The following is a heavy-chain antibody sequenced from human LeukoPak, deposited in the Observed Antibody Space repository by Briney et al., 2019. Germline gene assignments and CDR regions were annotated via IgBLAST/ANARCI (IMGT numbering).Heavy chain of an antibody. Sequence: SETLSLTCAVYGGSFSGYYWSWIRQPPGKGLEWIGEINHSGSTNYNPSLKSRVTISVDTSKNQFSLKLSSATAADTAVYYCARFPRVVTAIPGNYFDYWGQGTLVTVSS. CDR1: GGSFSGYY. CDR3: ARFPRVVTAIPGNYFDY. CDR2: INHSGST. D-gene: IGHD2-21*02. V-gene: IGHV4-34*01. J-gene: IGHJ4*02.